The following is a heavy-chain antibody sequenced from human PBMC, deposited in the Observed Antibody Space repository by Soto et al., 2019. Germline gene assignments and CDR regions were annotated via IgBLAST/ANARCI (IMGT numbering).Heavy chain of an antibody. CDR1: GFSFSTYA. D-gene: IGHD2-2*01. J-gene: IGHJ5*02. CDR3: AKHFEYQLLSWFDP. CDR2: ISAGGGNT. V-gene: IGHV3-23*01. Sequence: EVQLLESGGGLVQPGGSLRLSCVASGFSFSTYAMSWVRQAPGKGLEWVSGISAGGGNTYYADSVWGRFTISRDNSKNTLYLQISSLRAEDTALYYCAKHFEYQLLSWFDPWGQGTLVTVSS.